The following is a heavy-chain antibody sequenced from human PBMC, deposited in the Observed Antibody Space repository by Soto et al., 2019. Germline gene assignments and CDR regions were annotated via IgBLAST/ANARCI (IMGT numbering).Heavy chain of an antibody. J-gene: IGHJ4*02. D-gene: IGHD6-19*01. Sequence: SQTLSLTCAISWGSVSSNTATWNWVRQSPSRGLEWLGRTYYRSNWNFDYALSVKSRITINPDTSKNQCSLQLNSLTPEDTAVYYCAGELDIHHGLGYWGPGTSVTVSS. V-gene: IGHV6-1*01. CDR3: AGELDIHHGLGY. CDR2: TYYRSNWNF. CDR1: WGSVSSNTAT.